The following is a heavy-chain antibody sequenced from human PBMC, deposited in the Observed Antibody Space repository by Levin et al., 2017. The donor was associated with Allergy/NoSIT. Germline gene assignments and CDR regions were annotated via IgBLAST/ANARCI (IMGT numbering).Heavy chain of an antibody. CDR3: AKDLGLGSSYNDAFDI. D-gene: IGHD6-13*01. J-gene: IGHJ3*02. V-gene: IGHV3-23*01. CDR2: ISGSGGST. CDR1: GFTFSSYA. Sequence: GGSLRLSCAASGFTFSSYAMSWVRQAPGKGLEWVSAISGSGGSTYYADSVKGRFTISRDNSKNTLYLQMNSLRAEDTAVYYCAKDLGLGSSYNDAFDIWGQGTMVTVSS.